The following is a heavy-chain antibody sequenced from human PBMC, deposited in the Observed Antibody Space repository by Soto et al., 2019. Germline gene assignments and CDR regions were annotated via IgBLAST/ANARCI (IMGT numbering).Heavy chain of an antibody. Sequence: WGSLRLSCAVSGFNVMSYWMIWVRQAPLKGLEWVASIKEDGSEIYYLHSVRGRFSISRDSAGNALHLTMNYLSAEDTGVYFCARDIGFDYVNWGQGTLVTVSS. J-gene: IGHJ4*02. CDR2: IKEDGSEI. D-gene: IGHD3-16*01. CDR3: ARDIGFDYVN. CDR1: GFNVMSYW. V-gene: IGHV3-7*01.